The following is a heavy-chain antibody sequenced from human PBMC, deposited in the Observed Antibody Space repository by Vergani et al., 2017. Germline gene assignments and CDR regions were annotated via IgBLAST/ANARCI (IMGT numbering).Heavy chain of an antibody. V-gene: IGHV3-21*01. CDR3: VRDVRVSRT. J-gene: IGHJ3*01. CDR2: ISSSSSYI. Sequence: EVQLVESGGGLVKPGGSLRLSCAASGFTFSSYSMNWVRQAPGKGLEWVSSISSSSSYIYYADPVKGRFTISRDNAKNSLYLDMSSLRAEDTAVYYCVRDVRVSRTWGQGTLVAVSS. CDR1: GFTFSSYS.